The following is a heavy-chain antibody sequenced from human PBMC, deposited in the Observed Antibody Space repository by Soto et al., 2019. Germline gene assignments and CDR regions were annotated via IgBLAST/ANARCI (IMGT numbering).Heavy chain of an antibody. CDR2: IYYSGST. D-gene: IGHD3-10*01. J-gene: IGHJ4*02. V-gene: IGHV4-39*01. CDR3: ARLKVRGSAFDY. CDR1: GGSISSSSYY. Sequence: QLQLQESGPGLVKPSETLSLTCTVSGGSISSSSYYWGWIRQPPGKGLEWIGSIYYSGSTYYNPSLKSRVTISVDTSKNQFSLKLSSVTAADTAVYYCARLKVRGSAFDYWGQGTLVTVSS.